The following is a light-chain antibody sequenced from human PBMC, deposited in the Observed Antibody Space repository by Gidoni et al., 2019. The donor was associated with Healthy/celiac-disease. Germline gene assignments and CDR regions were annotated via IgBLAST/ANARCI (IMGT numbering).Light chain of an antibody. V-gene: IGLV3-19*01. CDR1: SLRSYY. Sequence: SSELTQDPAVSVALGQTVRITCQGDSLRSYYASWYQQTPGQAPVLVIYGKNNRPSGIPDRFSGSSSGNTASLTITGAQAEDEADYYWNSRDSSGNQLVFGGGTKLTVL. CDR2: GKN. J-gene: IGLJ2*01. CDR3: NSRDSSGNQLV.